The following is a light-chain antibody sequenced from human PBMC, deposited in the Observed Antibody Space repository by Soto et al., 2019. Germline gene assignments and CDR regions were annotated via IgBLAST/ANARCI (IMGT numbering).Light chain of an antibody. Sequence: SYELTQPPSVSVSPGQTASITCSGDKLGDKYACWYQQKPGQSPVLVIYQDSKRPSGIPERFSGSNSGNTATLTISGTQAIDEADYYCQAWDSSTVGFVVFGGGTKLTVL. J-gene: IGLJ2*01. CDR3: QAWDSSTVGFVV. V-gene: IGLV3-1*01. CDR2: QDS. CDR1: KLGDKY.